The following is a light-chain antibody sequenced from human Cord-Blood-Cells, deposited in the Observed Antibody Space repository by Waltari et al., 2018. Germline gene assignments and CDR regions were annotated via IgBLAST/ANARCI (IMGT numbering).Light chain of an antibody. CDR2: EGS. CDR3: CSYAGSSTWV. J-gene: IGLJ3*02. Sequence: QSALTQPASVSGSPGQSITISRTGTSSDVGSYNLVSCYQQHPGKSPKLMIYEGSKRPSGVSNRFSGSKSGNTASLTISGLQAEDEADYYCCSYAGSSTWVFGGGTKLTVL. CDR1: SSDVGSYNL. V-gene: IGLV2-23*01.